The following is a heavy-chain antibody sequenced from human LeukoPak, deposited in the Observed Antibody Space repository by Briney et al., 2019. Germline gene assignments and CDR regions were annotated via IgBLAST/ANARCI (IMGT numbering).Heavy chain of an antibody. D-gene: IGHD2-15*01. Sequence: SQTLSLTCAVSGGSISSGGYSWSWIRQPPGKGLEWIGEINHSGSTNYNPSLKSRVTISVDTSKNQFSLKLSSVTAADTAVYYCARNGLYCSGGSCYYYFDHWGQGTLVTVSS. CDR1: GGSISSGGYS. J-gene: IGHJ4*02. CDR3: ARNGLYCSGGSCYYYFDH. V-gene: IGHV4-30-2*01. CDR2: INHSGST.